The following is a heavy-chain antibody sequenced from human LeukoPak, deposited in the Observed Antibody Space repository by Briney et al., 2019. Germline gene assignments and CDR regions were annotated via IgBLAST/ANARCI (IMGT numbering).Heavy chain of an antibody. CDR3: TRSGYSNGYDF. CDR2: ITPDGGST. V-gene: IGHV3-74*03. Sequence: GGSLRLSCVAPGFTFSGHWMHWVRQVPGKGLVAVSRITPDGGSTAYADSVKGRFTISRDNDKNTLYLEMNSLTAEDTALYYCTRSGYSNGYDFWGQGTLVTVSS. CDR1: GFTFSGHW. J-gene: IGHJ4*02. D-gene: IGHD6-19*01.